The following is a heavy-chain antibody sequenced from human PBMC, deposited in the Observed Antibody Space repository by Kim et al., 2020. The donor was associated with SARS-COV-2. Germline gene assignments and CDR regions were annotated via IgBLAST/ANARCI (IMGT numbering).Heavy chain of an antibody. V-gene: IGHV3-7*01. CDR2: IDQGGSAK. CDR1: GFTFRNSW. J-gene: IGHJ4*02. Sequence: GGSLRLSCAASGFTFRNSWMSWVRQAPGKGLEWVANIDQGGSAKDYVDSVKGRFTISRDNAKNSLYLQMNSLRVDDTAVYSCARLARGRWNFDSWGQGTLVPVS. CDR3: ARLARGRWNFDS. D-gene: IGHD6-13*01.